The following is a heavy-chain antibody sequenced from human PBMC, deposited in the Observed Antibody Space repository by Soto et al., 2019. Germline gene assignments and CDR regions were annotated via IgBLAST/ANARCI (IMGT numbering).Heavy chain of an antibody. CDR3: AEDRDPGETDDGAEYIDY. Sequence: EVQLVESGGGLVQPGRSLRLSCAAFGFTFDDYAMHWVRQTPGKGLAWVSTISWNSGRIDYGDSVKGRFTISRDNAKSALFMQMNRLRTDDPALYYGAEDRDPGETDDGAEYIDYWGQGTLVTVSA. D-gene: IGHD3-16*01. V-gene: IGHV3-9*01. CDR2: ISWNSGRI. J-gene: IGHJ4*02. CDR1: GFTFDDYA.